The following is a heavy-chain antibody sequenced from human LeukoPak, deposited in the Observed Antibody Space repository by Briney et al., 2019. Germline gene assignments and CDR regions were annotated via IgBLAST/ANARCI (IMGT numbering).Heavy chain of an antibody. Sequence: PSETLSLTCAVSGASIITGSPYWGWIRQSPGKGPEWIGTVYYSGSIYYNPSLKSRVTLSVRTSKNQFSLRLTSVTASDTAVYFCARHRGSGSSSIPFDYWGQGTLVTVSS. V-gene: IGHV4-39*01. CDR1: GASIITGSPY. J-gene: IGHJ4*02. D-gene: IGHD3-10*01. CDR3: ARHRGSGSSSIPFDY. CDR2: VYYSGSI.